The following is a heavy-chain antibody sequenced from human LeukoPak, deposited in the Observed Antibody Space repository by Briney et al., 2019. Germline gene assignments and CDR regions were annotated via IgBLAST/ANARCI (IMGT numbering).Heavy chain of an antibody. V-gene: IGHV3-23*01. CDR1: GFTFSSYA. Sequence: GGSLRLSCAASGFTFSSYAMSWVRRAPGKGLEWVSAISGSGGSTYYADSVKGRFTISRDNSKNTLYLQMNSLRAEDTAVYYCAAKGDYDTNPFDYWGQGTLVTVSS. CDR2: ISGSGGST. D-gene: IGHD3-22*01. J-gene: IGHJ4*02. CDR3: AAKGDYDTNPFDY.